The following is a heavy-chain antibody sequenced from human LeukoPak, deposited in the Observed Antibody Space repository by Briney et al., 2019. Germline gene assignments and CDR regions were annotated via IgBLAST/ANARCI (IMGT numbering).Heavy chain of an antibody. D-gene: IGHD1-26*01. CDR3: AKHTGIVRATNWFDP. V-gene: IGHV3-23*01. J-gene: IGHJ5*02. CDR1: GFTFSSYA. Sequence: PGGSLRLSCAASGFTFSSYAMSWVRQAPGKGLEWVSGISGSGGSTYYADSVEGRFTISRDNSKNTVDLQMNSLRAEDTAVYYCAKHTGIVRATNWFDPWGQGTLVTVSS. CDR2: ISGSGGST.